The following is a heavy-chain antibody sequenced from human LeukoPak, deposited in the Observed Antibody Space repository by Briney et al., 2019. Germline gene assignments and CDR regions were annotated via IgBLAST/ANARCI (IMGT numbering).Heavy chain of an antibody. CDR3: ARNYLGLHY. V-gene: IGHV1-2*02. J-gene: IGHJ4*02. CDR2: INPTSGGT. D-gene: IGHD3-16*01. Sequence: ASGNLCRNASVSTVTGYYIHRVRQPPGPGFGWMGWINPTSGGTNYAQKLQGRVSMTRETSISTAYMELSRLTSDDTAVYYGARNYLGLHYWGQGTLVTVSS. CDR1: VSTVTGYY.